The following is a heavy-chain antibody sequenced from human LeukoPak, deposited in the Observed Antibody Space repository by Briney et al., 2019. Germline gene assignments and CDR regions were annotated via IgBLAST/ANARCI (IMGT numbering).Heavy chain of an antibody. V-gene: IGHV4-30-4*01. CDR3: ASRGRDYDILTGYSRDY. J-gene: IGHJ4*02. D-gene: IGHD3-9*01. CDR1: GGSISSGDYY. CDR2: IYYSGST. Sequence: PSETLSLTCTVSGGSISSGDYYWSWIRQPPGKGLEWIGYIYYSGSTYYNPSLKSRVTISVDTSKNQFSLKLSSVTAADTAVYYCASRGRDYDILTGYSRDYWGQGTLVTVSS.